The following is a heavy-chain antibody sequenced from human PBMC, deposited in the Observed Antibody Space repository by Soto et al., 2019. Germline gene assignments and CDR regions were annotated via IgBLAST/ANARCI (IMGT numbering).Heavy chain of an antibody. CDR2: IYHSGST. J-gene: IGHJ5*02. Sequence: SETLSLTCAVSSGSISSSNWWSWVRQPPGKGLEWIGEIYHSGSTNYNPSLKSRVTISVDKSKNQFSLKLSSVTAADTAVYYCARAIMITFGGVWRQKGEFDPWGQGTLVTVSS. CDR1: SGSISSSNW. CDR3: ARAIMITFGGVWRQKGEFDP. V-gene: IGHV4-4*02. D-gene: IGHD3-16*01.